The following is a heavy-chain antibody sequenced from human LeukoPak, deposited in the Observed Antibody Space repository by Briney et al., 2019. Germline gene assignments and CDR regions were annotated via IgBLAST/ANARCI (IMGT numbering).Heavy chain of an antibody. D-gene: IGHD2-2*01. Sequence: GGSLRLSCAASGFTFSDYFMSWIRQAPGKGLEGVSYISTSGTIIYYADSVKGRFTISRDNARNSLYLQMNNLRVDDTAVYYCARDSPAESSPGWRQGTMVTVSS. J-gene: IGHJ4*02. CDR1: GFTFSDYF. CDR3: ARDSPAESSPG. CDR2: ISTSGTII. V-gene: IGHV3-11*04.